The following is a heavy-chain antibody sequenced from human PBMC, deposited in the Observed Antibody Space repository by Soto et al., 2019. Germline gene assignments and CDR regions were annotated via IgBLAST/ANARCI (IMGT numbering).Heavy chain of an antibody. CDR3: ARDLPITMVRGVSSPHYYVMYV. Sequence: ASVKVSCKASGYTFTSYGISWVRQAPGQGLEWMGWINPNSGGTNYAQKFQGWVTMTRDSSISTAYMELSRLRSDDTAVYYCARDLPITMVRGVSSPHYYVMYVWG. CDR1: GYTFTSYG. J-gene: IGHJ6*02. CDR2: INPNSGGT. D-gene: IGHD3-10*01. V-gene: IGHV1-2*04.